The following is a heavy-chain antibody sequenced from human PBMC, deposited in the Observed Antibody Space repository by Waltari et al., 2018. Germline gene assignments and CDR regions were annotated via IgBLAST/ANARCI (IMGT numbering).Heavy chain of an antibody. Sequence: EVQLVESGGGLVQPGGSLRLSCAASGFTFSRYSMHWVRQAPGKGLAWVSYISSSSSTIYYADSVKGRFTISRDNAKNSLYLQMNSLRAEDTAVYYCASIVGAGRGWGQGTLVTVSS. CDR2: ISSSSSTI. V-gene: IGHV3-48*01. D-gene: IGHD1-26*01. CDR1: GFTFSRYS. CDR3: ASIVGAGRG. J-gene: IGHJ4*02.